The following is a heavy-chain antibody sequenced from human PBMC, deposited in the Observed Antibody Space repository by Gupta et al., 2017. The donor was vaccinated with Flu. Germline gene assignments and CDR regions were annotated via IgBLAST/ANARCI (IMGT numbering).Heavy chain of an antibody. D-gene: IGHD2-21*02. V-gene: IGHV3-23*01. CDR3: AKVRLCNTATCSNPFDY. Sequence: EVQLLESGGGLVQPGGSLRLSCAASGFTFSSHAMSWVRQAPGKGLEWVSTISGSGDSTLYADSVKGRFTISRDNSKNTLYLQMNSLGAQDTAVYYCAKVRLCNTATCSNPFDYWGQGTQVTVSS. CDR1: GFTFSSHA. CDR2: ISGSGDST. J-gene: IGHJ4*02.